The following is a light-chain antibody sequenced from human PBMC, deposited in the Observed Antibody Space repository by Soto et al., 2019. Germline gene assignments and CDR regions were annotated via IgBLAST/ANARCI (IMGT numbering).Light chain of an antibody. V-gene: IGKV1-9*01. J-gene: IGKJ1*01. CDR2: AAS. Sequence: IQLTQSPSSLSASVGDRVTITCRASQGISSYLAWYQQKPGKAPKLLIYAASTLQSGVPSRFRGSGSGTDFTLTLSRLQSEDFSLYYCQHTLKWPPTFGQGTKVDIK. CDR3: QHTLKWPPT. CDR1: QGISSY.